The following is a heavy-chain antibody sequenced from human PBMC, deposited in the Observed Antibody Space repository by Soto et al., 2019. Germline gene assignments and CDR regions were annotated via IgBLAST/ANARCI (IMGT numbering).Heavy chain of an antibody. CDR2: IYYSGST. CDR3: ARFGKRSQAAAGTRLLDYYYYMDV. CDR1: GGSISSSSYY. V-gene: IGHV4-61*01. D-gene: IGHD6-13*01. J-gene: IGHJ6*03. Sequence: SETLSLTCTVSGGSISSSSYYWSWIRQPPGKGLEWIGYIYYSGSTNYNPSLKSRVTISVDTSKNQFSLKLSSVTAADTAVYYCARFGKRSQAAAGTRLLDYYYYMDVWGKGTTVTVSS.